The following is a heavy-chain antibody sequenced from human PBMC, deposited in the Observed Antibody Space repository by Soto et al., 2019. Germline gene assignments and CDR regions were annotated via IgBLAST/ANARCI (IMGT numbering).Heavy chain of an antibody. D-gene: IGHD1-20*01. CDR2: IYYSGST. CDR3: ARVSPFYYYGMDV. Sequence: SETLSLTCTVSGGSISSYYWSWIRQPPGKGLEWIGYIYYSGSTNYNPSLKSRVTISVDTSKNQFSLKLSSVTAADTAVYYCARVSPFYYYGMDVWGQGTTVTVSS. J-gene: IGHJ6*02. CDR1: GGSISSYY. V-gene: IGHV4-59*01.